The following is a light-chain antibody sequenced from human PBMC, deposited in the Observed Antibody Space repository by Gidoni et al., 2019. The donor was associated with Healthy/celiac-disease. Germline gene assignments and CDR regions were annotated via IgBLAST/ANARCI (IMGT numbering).Light chain of an antibody. V-gene: IGKV3-15*01. CDR3: RQYNNWTPLT. CDR1: QSVSSN. J-gene: IGKJ4*01. Sequence: EIVMTQSPATLSVSPGERATLSCRAIQSVSSNLAWYQQNPGQAPRLLIYGAATSATGIPANFSGSRCWREFTLTIISLQSEEFAVDYCRQYNNWTPLTFGGGTKVEIK. CDR2: GAA.